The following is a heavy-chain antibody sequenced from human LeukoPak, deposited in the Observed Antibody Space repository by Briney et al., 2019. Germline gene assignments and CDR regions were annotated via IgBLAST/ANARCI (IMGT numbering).Heavy chain of an antibody. J-gene: IGHJ6*03. CDR2: IYTGGST. D-gene: IGHD4-11*01. Sequence: SETLSLTCTVSGGSITGYYWSWIRQPAGQGLEWIGRIYTGGSTNYNPSLKSRVTISVDTSKNQFSLKLSSVTAADTAVYYCASYSNYVSASSYYYYMDVWGKGTTVTVSS. V-gene: IGHV4-4*07. CDR1: GGSITGYY. CDR3: ASYSNYVSASSYYYYMDV.